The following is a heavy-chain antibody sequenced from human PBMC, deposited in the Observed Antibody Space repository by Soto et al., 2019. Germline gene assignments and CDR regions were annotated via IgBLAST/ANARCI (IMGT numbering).Heavy chain of an antibody. J-gene: IGHJ5*02. CDR3: ARSGDVAVGWFDP. V-gene: IGHV3-21*01. D-gene: IGHD3-10*01. Sequence: ESGGGLVKPGQSLRLSCTASGFNFSAYGMSWVRQAPGKGLEWVSSITFSSLYIYYAESVRGRFVISRDDSKNSLFLQMDSLKAEDTAFYYCARSGDVAVGWFDPWGQGTQVTVSS. CDR1: GFNFSAYG. CDR2: ITFSSLYI.